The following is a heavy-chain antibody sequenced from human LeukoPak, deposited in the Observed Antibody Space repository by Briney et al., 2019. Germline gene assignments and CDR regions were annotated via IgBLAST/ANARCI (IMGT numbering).Heavy chain of an antibody. CDR1: GGSISSNNW. V-gene: IGHV4-4*02. CDR3: ARGRDPGRYCSSTSCYAGFFY. J-gene: IGHJ4*02. CDR2: INHSGST. Sequence: KASETLSLTCAVSGGSISSNNWWGWVRQPPGKGLEWIGEINHSGSTNYNPPLKSRVTISVDTSKNQFSLKLSSVTAADTAVYYCARGRDPGRYCSSTSCYAGFFYWGQGTLVTVSS. D-gene: IGHD2-2*01.